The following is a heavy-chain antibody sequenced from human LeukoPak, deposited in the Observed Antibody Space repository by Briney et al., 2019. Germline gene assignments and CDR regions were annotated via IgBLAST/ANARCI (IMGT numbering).Heavy chain of an antibody. D-gene: IGHD3-10*02. V-gene: IGHV4-59*08. Sequence: SETLSLTCTVSGGSISSYYWSWIRQPPGKGLEWMGYIYYSGSTNYNPSLKSRVTISVDTSKNQFSLKLSSVTAADTAVYYCARRGGMVGAPNWFDPWGQGTLVTVSS. CDR3: ARRGGMVGAPNWFDP. CDR1: GGSISSYY. CDR2: IYYSGST. J-gene: IGHJ5*02.